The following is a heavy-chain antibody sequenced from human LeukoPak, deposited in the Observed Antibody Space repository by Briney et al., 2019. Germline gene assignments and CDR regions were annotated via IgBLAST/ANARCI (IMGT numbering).Heavy chain of an antibody. D-gene: IGHD2-15*01. V-gene: IGHV3-30*04. CDR3: ARGYCSGGSCYSDNYYYYYMDV. Sequence: GGSLRLSCAASGFSFSSYAMHWVRQAPGKGLEWVAVISYDGSNKYYADSMKGRFTISRDNSKNTLYLQMNSLRAEDTAVYYCARGYCSGGSCYSDNYYYYYMDVWGKGTTVTVSS. J-gene: IGHJ6*03. CDR1: GFSFSSYA. CDR2: ISYDGSNK.